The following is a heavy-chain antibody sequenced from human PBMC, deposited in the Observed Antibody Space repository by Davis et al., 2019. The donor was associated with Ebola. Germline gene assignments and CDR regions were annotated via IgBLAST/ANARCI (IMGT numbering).Heavy chain of an antibody. Sequence: PGGSLRLSFAGSGFTFSDYWMSWVRQAPGKGLEWVANINQDGSNKNYVDSVKGRFTISEDNAQNSLYLKMNSLRVEDTAVYYCATEWDREGYWGHGTLVTVS. CDR2: INQDGSNK. CDR1: GFTFSDYW. CDR3: ATEWDREGY. D-gene: IGHD1-26*01. J-gene: IGHJ4*01. V-gene: IGHV3-7*01.